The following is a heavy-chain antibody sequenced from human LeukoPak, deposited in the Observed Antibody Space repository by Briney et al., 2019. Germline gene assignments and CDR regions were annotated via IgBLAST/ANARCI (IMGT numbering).Heavy chain of an antibody. D-gene: IGHD3-22*01. Sequence: GGSVKVSFKASGYTFTGYYMHWVRRAPGQGLGWMGWINPNSGGTNYAQKFQGRVTMTRDTSISTAYMELSRLRSDDTAVYYCARAHASLRITMIVVGEHAFDIWGQGTMVTVSS. CDR2: INPNSGGT. J-gene: IGHJ3*02. V-gene: IGHV1-2*02. CDR3: ARAHASLRITMIVVGEHAFDI. CDR1: GYTFTGYY.